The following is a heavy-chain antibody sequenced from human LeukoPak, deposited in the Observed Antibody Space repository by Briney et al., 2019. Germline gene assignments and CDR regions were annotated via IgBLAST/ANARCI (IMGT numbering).Heavy chain of an antibody. CDR1: GFIFSNYE. V-gene: IGHV3-48*03. CDR2: ISRRGNII. J-gene: IGHJ4*02. Sequence: PGGSLRLSCAASGFIFSNYEMNWVRQAPGKGLEWVSYISRRGNIIYYADSVKGRFTISRDNAKNSLYLQMNSLRAEDTAVYYCAVPGGMDYWGQGTLVTVSS. CDR3: AVPGGMDY. D-gene: IGHD2-15*01.